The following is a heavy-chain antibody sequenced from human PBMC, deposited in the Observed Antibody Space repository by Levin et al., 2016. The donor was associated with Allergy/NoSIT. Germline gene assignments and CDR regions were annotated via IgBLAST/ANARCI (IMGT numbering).Heavy chain of an antibody. V-gene: IGHV3-30*18. CDR1: GFTFISYA. D-gene: IGHD6-19*01. CDR2: MSYDGSNE. Sequence: GESLKISCAASGFTFISYAMHWVRQAPGKGLEWVAVMSYDGSNEYYADSVKGRFTISRDNSKNTLYLQMNSLRAEDTAVYYCAKDLSSQWLVGWYFDFWGQGTLVTVSS. J-gene: IGHJ4*02. CDR3: AKDLSSQWLVGWYFDF.